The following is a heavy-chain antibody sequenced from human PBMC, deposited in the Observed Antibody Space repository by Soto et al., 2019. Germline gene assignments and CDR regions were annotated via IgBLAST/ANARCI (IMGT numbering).Heavy chain of an antibody. J-gene: IGHJ4*01. CDR3: ARGGGGANMSY. Sequence: QVQLVESGGGLVKPGGSLRLSCQASGFRFSDLYMTWVRQAPGKGLEWISFISGSTTYTNYADSVKGRFTVSRDNAKYALYLHMNSLTAEDTAVYYCARGGGGANMSYWGHGTLVTVSS. V-gene: IGHV3-11*06. CDR1: GFRFSDLY. CDR2: ISGSTTYT. D-gene: IGHD3-16*01.